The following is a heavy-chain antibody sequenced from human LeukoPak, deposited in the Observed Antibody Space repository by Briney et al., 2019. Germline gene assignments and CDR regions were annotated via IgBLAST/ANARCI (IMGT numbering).Heavy chain of an antibody. Sequence: SETLSLTCTVSGGSISSYYWSWIRQPPGKGLEWIGYIHYSGSTNYNASLKSRVTMSVDTSKNQFSLKLSSVTAADTAVYYCARCFGFGEYSIYYYYGMDVWGQGTTVTVSS. J-gene: IGHJ6*02. V-gene: IGHV4-59*12. CDR3: ARCFGFGEYSIYYYYGMDV. D-gene: IGHD3-10*01. CDR2: IHYSGST. CDR1: GGSISSYY.